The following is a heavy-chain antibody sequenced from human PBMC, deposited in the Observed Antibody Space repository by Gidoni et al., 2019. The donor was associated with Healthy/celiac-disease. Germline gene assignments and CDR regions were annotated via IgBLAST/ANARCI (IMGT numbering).Heavy chain of an antibody. J-gene: IGHJ5*02. Sequence: QGQLVQSGAEGKKTGASVKVACKASGYTCTSYAMHWVRQAPGQRLEWMGGINAGNGNTKYSQTFQGRVPITRDTSASTAYMELSSLRSEDTAVYYCARAVAAPGNWFDPWGQGTLVTVSS. V-gene: IGHV1-3*01. CDR1: GYTCTSYA. CDR2: INAGNGNT. CDR3: ARAVAAPGNWFDP. D-gene: IGHD6-19*01.